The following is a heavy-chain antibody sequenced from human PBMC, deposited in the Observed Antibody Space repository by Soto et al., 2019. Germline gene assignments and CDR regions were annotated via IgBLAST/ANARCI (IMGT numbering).Heavy chain of an antibody. V-gene: IGHV3-33*01. Sequence: GGSLRLSCAASGFTFSSYGMHWVRQAPGKGLEWVAVIWYDGSNKYYADSVKGRFTISRDNSKNTLYLQMNSLRAEDMAVYYCARDKDTAMVLGAFDIWGQGTMVTVSS. D-gene: IGHD5-18*01. J-gene: IGHJ3*02. CDR2: IWYDGSNK. CDR3: ARDKDTAMVLGAFDI. CDR1: GFTFSSYG.